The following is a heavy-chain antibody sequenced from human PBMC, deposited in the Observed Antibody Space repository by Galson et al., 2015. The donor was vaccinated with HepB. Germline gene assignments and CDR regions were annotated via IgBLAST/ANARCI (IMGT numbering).Heavy chain of an antibody. CDR2: IYYSGST. CDR3: ARDRRVYDLDYYYYYMDV. V-gene: IGHV4-39*07. Sequence: TLSLTCTVSGGSISSSSYYWGWIRQPPGKGLEWIGSIYYSGSTYYNPSLKSRVTISVDTSKNQFSLKLSSVTAADTAVYYCARDRRVYDLDYYYYYMDVWGKGTTVTVSS. D-gene: IGHD6-6*01. J-gene: IGHJ6*03. CDR1: GGSISSSSYY.